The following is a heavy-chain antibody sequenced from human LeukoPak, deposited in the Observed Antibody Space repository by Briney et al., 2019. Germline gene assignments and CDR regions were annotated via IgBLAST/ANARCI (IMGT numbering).Heavy chain of an antibody. CDR2: IYHSGSA. D-gene: IGHD2-2*02. CDR3: VGYCSSTTCYTRAVDY. J-gene: IGHJ4*02. Sequence: SETLSLTCTVSGYSITSGYNWAWIRQPPGEVLEWIGSIYHSGSAYYNPSLKSRVTISVDTSKNQFSLKLSSVTAADTAVYYCVGYCSSTTCYTRAVDYWGQGTLVTVSS. V-gene: IGHV4-38-2*02. CDR1: GYSITSGYN.